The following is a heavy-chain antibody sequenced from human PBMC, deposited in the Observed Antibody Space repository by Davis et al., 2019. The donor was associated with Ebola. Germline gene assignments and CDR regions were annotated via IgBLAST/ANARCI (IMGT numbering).Heavy chain of an antibody. Sequence: GESLKISCAASGFLFSSYAMSWVRQAPGRGLEWVSSISASGGPTFYADSVKGRIVMSRDNSNDTLYLRMNNLRAEDTAIYYCAKDLTSYYGSGDFFDYWGQGILVTVSS. V-gene: IGHV3-23*01. D-gene: IGHD3-10*01. CDR2: ISASGGPT. CDR3: AKDLTSYYGSGDFFDY. J-gene: IGHJ4*02. CDR1: GFLFSSYA.